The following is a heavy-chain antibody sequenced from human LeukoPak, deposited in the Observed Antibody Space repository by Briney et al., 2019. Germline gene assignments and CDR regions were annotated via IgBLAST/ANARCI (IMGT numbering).Heavy chain of an antibody. CDR1: GGSVSSGGYA. D-gene: IGHD3-10*01. Sequence: SETLPLTCTVSGGSVSSGGYAWSWFRQPPGQGLEWIGYIYDSGSTYYNPSLKTRVIISLDRPKNQFSLEMTSVTAADTAVYYCARYGGSGTYYFDYWGQGTLVTVSS. CDR3: ARYGGSGTYYFDY. V-gene: IGHV4-30-2*01. CDR2: IYDSGST. J-gene: IGHJ4*02.